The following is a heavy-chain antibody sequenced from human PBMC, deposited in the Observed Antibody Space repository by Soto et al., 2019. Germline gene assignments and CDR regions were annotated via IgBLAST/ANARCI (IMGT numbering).Heavy chain of an antibody. V-gene: IGHV3-30-3*01. D-gene: IGHD2-15*01. J-gene: IGHJ6*02. Sequence: GGSLRLSCAASGFTFSSYAMHWVRQAPGKGLERVAVISYDGSNKYYADSLKGRFTISRANSKNTLYLPMNSLRAADTAVYYCARDFRVVAATYYYYGMDVGGQGTTVTVSS. CDR2: ISYDGSNK. CDR1: GFTFSSYA. CDR3: ARDFRVVAATYYYYGMDV.